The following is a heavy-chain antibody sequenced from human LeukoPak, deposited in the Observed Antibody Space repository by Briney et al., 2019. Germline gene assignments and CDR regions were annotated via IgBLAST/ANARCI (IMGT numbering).Heavy chain of an antibody. V-gene: IGHV3-74*01. Sequence: PGGSLRLSCAASGFTISSNWMHWVRQAPGKGLLWVSRINSDGSDISYADSVKGRFTISRDNAKNSLYLQMNSLRAEDTAVYYCARDSLTYYYDSSGPTDYWGQGTLVTVSS. CDR2: INSDGSDI. CDR1: GFTISSNW. CDR3: ARDSLTYYYDSSGPTDY. J-gene: IGHJ4*02. D-gene: IGHD3-22*01.